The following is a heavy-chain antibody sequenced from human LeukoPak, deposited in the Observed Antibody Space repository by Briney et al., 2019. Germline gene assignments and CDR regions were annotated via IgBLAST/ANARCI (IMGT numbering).Heavy chain of an antibody. Sequence: PGGSLRLSCAASGFTFTDYYMSWIRQAPGKGLEWISYISPTGSRIYYTDSVKGRFTISRDNAKKSLYLQMNSLRAEDTAVYYCARHLSGVTGYTYGRGIDYWGQGTLVTVSS. V-gene: IGHV3-11*04. J-gene: IGHJ4*02. CDR2: ISPTGSRI. CDR1: GFTFTDYY. CDR3: ARHLSGVTGYTYGRGIDY. D-gene: IGHD5-18*01.